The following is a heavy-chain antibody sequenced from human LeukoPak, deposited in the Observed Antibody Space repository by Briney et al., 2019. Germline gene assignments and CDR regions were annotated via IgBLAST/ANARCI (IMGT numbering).Heavy chain of an antibody. CDR1: GFTFSSYG. V-gene: IGHV3-30*02. D-gene: IGHD3-3*01. CDR2: IRYDGSNK. Sequence: PGGSLRLSCAASGFTFSSYGMHWVRQAPGKGLEWVAFIRYDGSNKYYADSVKGRFTISRDNSKNTLYLQMNSLRAEDTAVYYCAKDHDDFWSGFIRSWGQGTLVTVSS. CDR3: AKDHDDFWSGFIRS. J-gene: IGHJ5*02.